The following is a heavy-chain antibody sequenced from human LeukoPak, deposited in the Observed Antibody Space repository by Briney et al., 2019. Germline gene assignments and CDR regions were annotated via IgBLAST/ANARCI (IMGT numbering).Heavy chain of an antibody. CDR2: INPNSGGT. V-gene: IGHV1-2*02. CDR1: GYTFTGYY. D-gene: IGHD3-3*01. CDR3: ARDREYDFWSGYLSYWFDP. Sequence: ASVKVSCKASGYTFTGYYMHWERQAPGQGLEWMGWINPNSGGTNYAQKFQGRVTMTRDTSISTAYMELSRLRSDDTAVYYCARDREYDFWSGYLSYWFDPWGQGTLVTVSS. J-gene: IGHJ5*02.